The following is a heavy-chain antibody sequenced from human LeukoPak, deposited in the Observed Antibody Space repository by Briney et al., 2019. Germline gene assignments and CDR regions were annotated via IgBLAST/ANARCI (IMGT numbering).Heavy chain of an antibody. CDR1: GVTVGSNY. Sequence: GGSLRLSCAASGVTVGSNYMSWVRQAPGKGLEWVSVIYSGDNAYYADFVKGRFIISRDNPKNTLDLQMNSLRVEDTAVYYCARDQGSGYCTSTSCYSVAFDIWGQGTMVTVS. CDR3: ARDQGSGYCTSTSCYSVAFDI. CDR2: IYSGDNA. J-gene: IGHJ3*02. V-gene: IGHV3-66*01. D-gene: IGHD2-2*01.